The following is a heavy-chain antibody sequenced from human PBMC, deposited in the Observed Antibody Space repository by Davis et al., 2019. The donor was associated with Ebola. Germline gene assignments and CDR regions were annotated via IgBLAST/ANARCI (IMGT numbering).Heavy chain of an antibody. J-gene: IGHJ4*02. CDR3: AKDYYDSSGRYFDY. Sequence: GGSLRLSCAASGFTFSDYYMSWIRQAPGKGLEWVSYISGSGSTIYYADSVKGRFTISRDNSKNTLYLQMNSLRAEDTAVYYCAKDYYDSSGRYFDYWGQGTLVTVSS. D-gene: IGHD3-22*01. CDR1: GFTFSDYY. V-gene: IGHV3-11*04. CDR2: ISGSGSTI.